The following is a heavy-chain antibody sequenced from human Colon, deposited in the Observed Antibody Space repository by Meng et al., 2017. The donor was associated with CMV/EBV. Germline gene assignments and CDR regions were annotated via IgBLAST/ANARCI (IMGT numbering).Heavy chain of an antibody. V-gene: IGHV3-21*06. CDR2: ISSAGIYT. D-gene: IGHD2-2*01. J-gene: IGHJ5*02. Sequence: GESLRLSCAASGFTLNTYEMNWVRQAPGKGLEWIATISSAGIYTYYAASVKGRFTISRDNAKSTVFLQMNSLRAEDTAVYYCSRGQDFVVVPTPKNFFDPWGQGTLVTVSS. CDR1: GFTLNTYE. CDR3: SRGQDFVVVPTPKNFFDP.